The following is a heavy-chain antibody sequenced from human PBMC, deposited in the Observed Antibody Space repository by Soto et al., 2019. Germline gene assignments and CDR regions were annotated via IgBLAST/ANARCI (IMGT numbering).Heavy chain of an antibody. CDR3: ATVTPTYYDFWSGPFDY. V-gene: IGHV1-24*01. J-gene: IGHJ4*02. D-gene: IGHD3-3*01. CDR2: FDPEDGET. Sequence: ALVKVSCKVSGYTLTELSMHWVRQAPGKGLEWMGGFDPEDGETIYAQKFQGRVTMTEDTSTDTAYMELSSLRSEDTAVYYCATVTPTYYDFWSGPFDYWGQGTLVTVSS. CDR1: GYTLTELS.